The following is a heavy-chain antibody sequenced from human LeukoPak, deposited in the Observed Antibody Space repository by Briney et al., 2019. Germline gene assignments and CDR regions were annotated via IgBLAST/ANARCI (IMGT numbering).Heavy chain of an antibody. D-gene: IGHD2-2*01. Sequence: PSETLSLTCAVYGGSFSGYYWSWIRQPPGKGLEWIGEINHSGSTNYNPSLKSRVTISVDTSKNQFSLKLSSVTAADTAVYYCARSAYCSSTSCYRRRGPSDYWGQGTLVTVSS. CDR2: INHSGST. J-gene: IGHJ4*02. CDR3: ARSAYCSSTSCYRRRGPSDY. CDR1: GGSFSGYY. V-gene: IGHV4-34*01.